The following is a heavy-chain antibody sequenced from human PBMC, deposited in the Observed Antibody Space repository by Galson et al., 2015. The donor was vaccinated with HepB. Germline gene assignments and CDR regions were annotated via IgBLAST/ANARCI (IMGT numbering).Heavy chain of an antibody. CDR1: GGSISSGGYY. D-gene: IGHD6-13*01. V-gene: IGHV4-31*03. J-gene: IGHJ5*02. CDR2: IYYSGST. CDR3: ARDALPIAAAGTGRWFDP. Sequence: TLSLTCTVSGGSISSGGYYWSWIRQHPGKGLEWIGYIYYSGSTYYNPSLKSRVTISVDTSKNQFSLKLSSVTAADTAVYYCARDALPIAAAGTGRWFDPWGQGTLVTVSS.